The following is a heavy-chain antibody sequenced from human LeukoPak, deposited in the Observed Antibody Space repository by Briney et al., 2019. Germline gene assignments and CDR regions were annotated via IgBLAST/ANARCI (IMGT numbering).Heavy chain of an antibody. J-gene: IGHJ4*02. CDR2: IRSKANSYAT. Sequence: GGSLRLSCAASGFTFSGSAMHWVRQASGKGLEWVGRIRSKANSYATAYAASVKGRFTISRDDSKNTAYLQMNSLKTEDTAVYYCTRVGACRNTTCYGYWGQGTLVTVSS. D-gene: IGHD2-2*01. CDR1: GFTFSGSA. V-gene: IGHV3-73*01. CDR3: TRVGACRNTTCYGY.